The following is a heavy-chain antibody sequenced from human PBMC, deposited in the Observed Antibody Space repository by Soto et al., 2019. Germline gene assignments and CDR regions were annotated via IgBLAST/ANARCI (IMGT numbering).Heavy chain of an antibody. J-gene: IGHJ3*02. CDR3: ARWVYDAGNYYNCQSAFDT. Sequence: QVQLEQSGAEVKKPGSSVKGSCKASGCTLSDYGVAWLRQAPGQGLEWMGGTMPVFNTAKYAQKFQGRVTVTADKFTNIAYMELSSLRYEVTAVYFCARWVYDAGNYYNCQSAFDTWGQGTMVIVSS. V-gene: IGHV1-69*06. CDR2: TMPVFNTA. CDR1: GCTLSDYG. D-gene: IGHD3-10*01.